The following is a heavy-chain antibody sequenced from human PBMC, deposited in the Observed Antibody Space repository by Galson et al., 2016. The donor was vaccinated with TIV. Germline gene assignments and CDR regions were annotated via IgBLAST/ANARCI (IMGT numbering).Heavy chain of an antibody. Sequence: SLRLSCAASGFTSGFTFGSYSMNWVRQAPGKGLEWISYITSASGTIKYADSVKGRFTISRDNARNSLFLHMNSLRDDDTAVYFCARGRYCTATVCFRDWFDPWGQGTLVTVSS. D-gene: IGHD2-8*02. CDR2: ITSASGTI. CDR1: GFTFGSYS. J-gene: IGHJ5*02. CDR3: ARGRYCTATVCFRDWFDP. V-gene: IGHV3-48*02.